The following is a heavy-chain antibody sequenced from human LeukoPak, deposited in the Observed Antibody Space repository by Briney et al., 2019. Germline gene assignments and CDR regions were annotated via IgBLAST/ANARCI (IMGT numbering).Heavy chain of an antibody. J-gene: IGHJ4*02. V-gene: IGHV3-30*18. D-gene: IGHD6-19*01. CDR3: AKDIGSGWFPQGEY. CDR2: ISYDGSNE. CDR1: GFTFRSYG. Sequence: GGSLRLSCAASGFTFRSYGMHWVRQAPGKGLEWVSIISYDGSNEFYADSVKGRFTISRDNSKNTLYLQMNSLRVEDTAVYYCAKDIGSGWFPQGEYWGQGTLVTVSS.